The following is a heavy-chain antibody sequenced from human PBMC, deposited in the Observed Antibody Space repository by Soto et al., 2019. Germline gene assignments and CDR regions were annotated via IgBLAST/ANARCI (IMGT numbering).Heavy chain of an antibody. Sequence: QVQLVQSGAEVKKPGASVKVSCKASGYTFTSYDINWVRQATGQGLEWMGWMNPNSGNTGYAQKFQGRVTMTRNTSLSTAYMELSSLRSEDTAVYYCARASRPSCGECYSGRAYYFDYWGQGTLVTVSS. CDR1: GYTFTSYD. CDR2: MNPNSGNT. J-gene: IGHJ4*02. V-gene: IGHV1-8*01. D-gene: IGHD2-21*01. CDR3: ARASRPSCGECYSGRAYYFDY.